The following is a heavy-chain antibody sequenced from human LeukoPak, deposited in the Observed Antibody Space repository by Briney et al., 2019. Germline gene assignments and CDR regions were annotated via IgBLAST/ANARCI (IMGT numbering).Heavy chain of an antibody. V-gene: IGHV3-23*01. D-gene: IGHD3-10*01. J-gene: IGHJ6*03. CDR1: GFTFSSYA. Sequence: GGSLRLSCAASGFTFSSYAMSWVRQAPGKGLEWVSAISGSGGSTYYADSVKGRFTISRDNAKNTLYLQMNSLRAEDTAVYYCARVVNDYYGSGAYYYMDVWGKGTTVTVSS. CDR2: ISGSGGST. CDR3: ARVVNDYYGSGAYYYMDV.